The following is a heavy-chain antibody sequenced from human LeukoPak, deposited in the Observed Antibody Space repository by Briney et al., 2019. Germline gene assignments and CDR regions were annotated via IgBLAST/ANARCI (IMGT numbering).Heavy chain of an antibody. CDR1: GFTFNSYA. Sequence: PGGSLRLSCAASGFTFNSYAMSWVRQAPGKGLEWVSGISNSGVSRYYADSVKGRFTISRDNSKNTLYLQMNSLRAEDTAVYYCARVRPYSSGWNFDYWGLGSLVTVSS. V-gene: IGHV3-23*01. CDR3: ARVRPYSSGWNFDY. J-gene: IGHJ4*02. CDR2: ISNSGVSR. D-gene: IGHD6-19*01.